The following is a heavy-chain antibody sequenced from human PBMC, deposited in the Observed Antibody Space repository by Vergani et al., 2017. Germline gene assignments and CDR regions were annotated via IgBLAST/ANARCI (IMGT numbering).Heavy chain of an antibody. CDR2: IRYDGSNK. V-gene: IGHV3-30*02. CDR1: GFTFSSYG. J-gene: IGHJ6*02. Sequence: QVQLVESGGGVVQPGRSLRLSCAASGFTFSSYGMHWVRQAPGKGLEWVAFIRYDGSNKYYADSVKGRFTISRDNSKNTLYLQMNSLRAEDTAVYYCAKDXRSHSYYYYYGMDVWGQGTTVTVSS. CDR3: AKDXRSHSYYYYYGMDV.